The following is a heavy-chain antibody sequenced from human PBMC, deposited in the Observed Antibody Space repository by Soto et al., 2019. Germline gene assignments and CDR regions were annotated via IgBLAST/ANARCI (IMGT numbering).Heavy chain of an antibody. CDR3: TTDSSVRLGYCTSTSCFDY. V-gene: IGHV3-15*01. J-gene: IGHJ4*02. CDR2: IKSKTDGGTT. CDR1: GFTFTNAW. Sequence: LRLSCAASGFTFTNAWMSWVRQAPGKGLEWVGRIKSKTDGGTTDYAAPVKGRFTISRDDSQNTLYLQMKSLKTEDTAVYYCTTDSSVRLGYCTSTSCFDYWGQGTLVTVS. D-gene: IGHD2-2*01.